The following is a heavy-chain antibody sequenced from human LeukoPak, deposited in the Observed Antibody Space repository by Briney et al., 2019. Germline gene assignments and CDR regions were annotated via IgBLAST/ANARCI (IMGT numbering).Heavy chain of an antibody. J-gene: IGHJ5*02. CDR1: GDSFSSGGYF. V-gene: IGHV4-30-2*01. Sequence: SQTLSLTCAVSGDSFSSGGYFWRWIRQPPGKGLEWVGYIYHSGSTYYNPSLKSRVTISIGRSKNQFSLKLTSVTAADTAVYYCARYYGDYRNWFDPWGQGTLVIVSS. CDR2: IYHSGST. D-gene: IGHD4-17*01. CDR3: ARYYGDYRNWFDP.